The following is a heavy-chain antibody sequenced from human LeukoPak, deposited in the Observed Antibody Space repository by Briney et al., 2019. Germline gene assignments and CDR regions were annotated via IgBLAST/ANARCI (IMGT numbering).Heavy chain of an antibody. D-gene: IGHD6-19*01. J-gene: IGHJ3*02. CDR1: GFTVSSNY. CDR2: ISGDGGST. CDR3: AKDGPYSSGWYDAFNI. Sequence: GGSLRLSCAASGFTVSSNYMSWVRQAPGKGLEWVSLISGDGGSTYYADSVKGRFTISRDNSKNSLYLQMNGLRTEDTALYYCAKDGPYSSGWYDAFNIWGQGTMVTVSS. V-gene: IGHV3-43*02.